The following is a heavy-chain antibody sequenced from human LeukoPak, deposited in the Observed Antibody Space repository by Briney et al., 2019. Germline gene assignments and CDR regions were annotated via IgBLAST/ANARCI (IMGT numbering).Heavy chain of an antibody. Sequence: GSLRLSCAASGFIFNNYAMSWVRQAPGKGLEWIGEIFHTGRTNYNPSLKSRVTISVDKSKNQFSLEVTSVTAADTAVYFCGRNDYYSIDVWGQGTLVTVSS. D-gene: IGHD3-22*01. CDR2: IFHTGRT. CDR3: GRNDYYSIDV. J-gene: IGHJ4*02. CDR1: GFIFNNYAM. V-gene: IGHV4-4*01.